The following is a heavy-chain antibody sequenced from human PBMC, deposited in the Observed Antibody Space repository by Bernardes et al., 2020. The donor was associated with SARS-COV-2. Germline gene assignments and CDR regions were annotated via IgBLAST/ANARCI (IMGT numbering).Heavy chain of an antibody. Sequence: SETLSLTRTVSGGSISSYYWSWIRQPPGKGLEWIGYIHYSGSTNYNPSLKSRFTISVDTPKNQFSLKLRAVTAADTAVYYCARGRWELLRVYWYFDLWGRGTLVTVSS. V-gene: IGHV4-59*01. CDR3: ARGRWELLRVYWYFDL. CDR1: GGSISSYY. CDR2: IHYSGST. J-gene: IGHJ2*01. D-gene: IGHD1-26*01.